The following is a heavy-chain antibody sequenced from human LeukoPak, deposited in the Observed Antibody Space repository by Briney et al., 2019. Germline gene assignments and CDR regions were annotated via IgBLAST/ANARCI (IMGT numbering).Heavy chain of an antibody. V-gene: IGHV3-11*04. CDR2: ISSGSSTI. J-gene: IGHJ3*02. D-gene: IGHD2-15*01. CDR3: ARGAYCSGGSCYIDAFDI. Sequence: TTSHCYWAWIRQAPGKGLEWVSYISSGSSTIYYPDSMKGRFTISRDNAKNSLYLQMNSLRAEDTAVYYCARGAYCSGGSCYIDAFDIWGQGTMVTVSS. CDR1: TTSHCY.